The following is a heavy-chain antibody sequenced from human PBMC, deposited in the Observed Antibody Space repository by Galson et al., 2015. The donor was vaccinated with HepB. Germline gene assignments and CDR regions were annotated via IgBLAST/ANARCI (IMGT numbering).Heavy chain of an antibody. CDR3: ARGGISPRLPVDY. Sequence: SLRLSCAASGFTFSSYTMNWVRQAPGKGLEWVSSISSSSDYISYADSVKGRFTSSRDNAKNSPFLQMNSLRAEDTAVYYCARGGISPRLPVDYWGQGTLVTVSS. CDR2: ISSSSDYI. J-gene: IGHJ4*02. CDR1: GFTFSSYT. D-gene: IGHD6-6*01. V-gene: IGHV3-21*01.